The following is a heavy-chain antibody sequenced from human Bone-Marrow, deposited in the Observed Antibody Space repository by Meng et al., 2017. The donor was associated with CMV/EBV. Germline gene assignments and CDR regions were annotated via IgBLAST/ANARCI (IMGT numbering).Heavy chain of an antibody. CDR1: GFTFSSYA. V-gene: IGHV3-23*01. CDR3: ARDWFEDY. CDR2: ISVSGGT. Sequence: EVQLLASGGGLVQPWGSLRLSCAASGFTFSSYAMTWVRQAPGKGLEWLSVISVSGGTYYADSVKGRFTISRDNSKNTLFLQMNSLGAEDTAIYYCARDWFEDYWGQGTLVTVSS. D-gene: IGHD3-10*01. J-gene: IGHJ4*02.